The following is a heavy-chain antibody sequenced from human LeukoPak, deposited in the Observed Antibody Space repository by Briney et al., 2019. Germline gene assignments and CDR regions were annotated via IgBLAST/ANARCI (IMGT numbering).Heavy chain of an antibody. Sequence: SETLSLTCTVSGGSISSSSYYWGWIRQPPGKGLEWIGSIYYSGSTYYNPSLKSRVTISVDTSKDQFSLKLSSVTAADTAVYYCGRDGSHFAAAGTFDYWGEGTLVTVSS. J-gene: IGHJ4*02. D-gene: IGHD6-13*01. CDR1: GGSISSSSYY. CDR3: GRDGSHFAAAGTFDY. V-gene: IGHV4-39*07. CDR2: IYYSGST.